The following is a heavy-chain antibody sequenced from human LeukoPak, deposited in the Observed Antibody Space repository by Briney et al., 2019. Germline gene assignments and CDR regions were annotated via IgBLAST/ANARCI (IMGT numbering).Heavy chain of an antibody. CDR2: INSDGSST. Sequence: GGSLRLSCAASGFTFSSYWMHWVRQAPGKGLLWVSRINSDGSSTYYADSVKGRFTISRDNAKNTLYLQMNSLRAEDTAVYYCARDHYGGNSDYWGQGTLVTVSS. D-gene: IGHD4-23*01. V-gene: IGHV3-74*01. CDR1: GFTFSSYW. J-gene: IGHJ4*02. CDR3: ARDHYGGNSDY.